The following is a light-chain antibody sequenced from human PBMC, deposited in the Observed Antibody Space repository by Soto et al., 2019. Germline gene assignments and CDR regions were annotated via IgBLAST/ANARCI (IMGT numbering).Light chain of an antibody. J-gene: IGKJ1*01. CDR1: QGIIDY. V-gene: IGKV1-27*01. CDR2: AAS. Sequence: DIQMTQSPSSLSASVGDRVTITCRASQGIIDYLAWYQQKPGKVPTLLIYAASTLHSGVPSRFSGSGSGTDFTLTISSLQPEDVGTYYCQKYNSAPQTFGPGTKVEI. CDR3: QKYNSAPQT.